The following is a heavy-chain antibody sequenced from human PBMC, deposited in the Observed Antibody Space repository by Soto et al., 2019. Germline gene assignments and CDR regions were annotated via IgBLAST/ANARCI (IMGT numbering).Heavy chain of an antibody. CDR1: GYTFTSYA. D-gene: IGHD3-22*01. V-gene: IGHV1-3*01. J-gene: IGHJ3*02. CDR2: INAGNGNT. Sequence: ASVKVSCKASGYTFTSYAMHWVRQAPGQRLEWMGWINAGNGNTKYSQKFQGRVTITRDTSASTAYMELSSLRSEDTAVYYCAILPAFYYDSSGYYYQDAFDIWGQGTMVTVSS. CDR3: AILPAFYYDSSGYYYQDAFDI.